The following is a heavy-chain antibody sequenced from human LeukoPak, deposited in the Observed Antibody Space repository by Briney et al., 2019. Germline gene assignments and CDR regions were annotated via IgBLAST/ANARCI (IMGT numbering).Heavy chain of an antibody. J-gene: IGHJ4*02. CDR1: GFTVSSNY. CDR2: IYSGGST. CDR3: ARDPDYYDSSGYSR. V-gene: IGHV3-53*01. D-gene: IGHD3-22*01. Sequence: GGSLRLSCAASGFTVSSNYMSWVRQAPGKGLEWVSVIYSGGSTYYADSVKGRFTISRDNSKNTLYLQMNSLRAEDTAVYYCARDPDYYDSSGYSRWGQGTLVAVSS.